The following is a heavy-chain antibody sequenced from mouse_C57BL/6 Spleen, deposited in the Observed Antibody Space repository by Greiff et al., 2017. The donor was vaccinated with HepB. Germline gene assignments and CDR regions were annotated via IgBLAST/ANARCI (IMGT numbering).Heavy chain of an antibody. D-gene: IGHD2-3*01. CDR1: GYTFTSYW. V-gene: IGHV1-59*01. Sequence: VQLQQPGAELVRPGTSVKLSCKASGYTFTSYWMHWVKQRPGQGLEWIGVIDPSDSYTNYNQKFKGKATLTVDTSSSTAYMQLSSLTSEDSAVYYCARSGYYPYFDYWGQGTTLTVSS. J-gene: IGHJ2*01. CDR3: ARSGYYPYFDY. CDR2: IDPSDSYT.